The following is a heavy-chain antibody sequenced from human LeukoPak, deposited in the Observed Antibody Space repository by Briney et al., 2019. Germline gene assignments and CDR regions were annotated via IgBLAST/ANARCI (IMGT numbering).Heavy chain of an antibody. CDR2: IVVGSGNT. J-gene: IGHJ3*02. D-gene: IGHD3-10*01. CDR3: AVGIRASGSYQIWGHAFDI. V-gene: IGHV1-58*02. Sequence: ASVKVSCKASGFTFTSSAMQWVRQARGQRLEWIGWIVVGSGNTKYAQKFQERVTITRDMSTRTAYMEVSSLRSEDTAVYYCAVGIRASGSYQIWGHAFDIWGQGTMVTVSS. CDR1: GFTFTSSA.